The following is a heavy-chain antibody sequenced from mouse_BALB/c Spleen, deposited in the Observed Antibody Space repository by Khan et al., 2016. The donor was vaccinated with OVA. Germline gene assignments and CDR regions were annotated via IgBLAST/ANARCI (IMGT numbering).Heavy chain of an antibody. J-gene: IGHJ4*01. Sequence: EVQLQESGPGLVKPSQSLSLTCTVTGYSITSDYAWNWIRQFPGNKLEWMGYISYSGSTSYNPSLKSRTSITRDTSKNQFFMQLNSVTTEDTATYSCARRGDGYYGAMDYWGQGTSVTVSS. CDR2: ISYSGST. CDR1: GYSITSDYA. V-gene: IGHV3-2*02. D-gene: IGHD2-3*01. CDR3: ARRGDGYYGAMDY.